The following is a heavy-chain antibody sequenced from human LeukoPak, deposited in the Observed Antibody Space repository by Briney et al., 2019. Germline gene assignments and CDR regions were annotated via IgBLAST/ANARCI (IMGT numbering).Heavy chain of an antibody. CDR2: IDPSSGGT. D-gene: IGHD1-1*01. CDR3: ARSRTPFYYYGMDV. J-gene: IGHJ6*02. V-gene: IGHV1-2*05. CDR1: GYLFTDYY. Sequence: VASVKVSCKASGYLFTDYYLHWIRQAPGQGLEWMGRIDPSSGGTHHAVNFQGRATLTRDTSISTVYMDLSSLRSDDTGLYYCARSRTPFYYYGMDVWGLGTSVTVSS.